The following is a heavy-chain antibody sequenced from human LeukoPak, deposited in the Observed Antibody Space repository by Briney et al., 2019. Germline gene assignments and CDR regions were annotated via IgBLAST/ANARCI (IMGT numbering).Heavy chain of an antibody. Sequence: SETLSLTCTVSGGSISSSSYYWGWIRQPPGKGLEWIGSIYYSGSTYYNPSLKSRVTISVDTSKNQFSLKLSSVTAADTAVYYCATSPLGRYNWFDPWGQGTLVTVSS. CDR2: IYYSGST. D-gene: IGHD1-26*01. V-gene: IGHV4-39*01. CDR1: GGSISSSSYY. CDR3: ATSPLGRYNWFDP. J-gene: IGHJ5*02.